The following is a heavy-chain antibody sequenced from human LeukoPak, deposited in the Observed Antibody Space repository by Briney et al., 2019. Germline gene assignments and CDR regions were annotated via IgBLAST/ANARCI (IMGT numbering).Heavy chain of an antibody. J-gene: IGHJ6*02. CDR3: AGRQPGIAAAGIPPHLFHDYYYYGMDV. CDR1: GYTFTSYG. CDR2: ISGYNGNT. V-gene: IGHV1-18*01. D-gene: IGHD6-13*01. Sequence: GASVQVSCKASGYTFTSYGISWVRQAPGQGLEWMGWISGYNGNTNYAQNLQGRVTMTTDTSTNTAYMELRSLRSDDTAVYYCAGRQPGIAAAGIPPHLFHDYYYYGMDVWGQGTTVTVSS.